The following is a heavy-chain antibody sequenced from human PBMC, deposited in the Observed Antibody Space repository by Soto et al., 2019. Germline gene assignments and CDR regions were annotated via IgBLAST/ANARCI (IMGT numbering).Heavy chain of an antibody. D-gene: IGHD3-10*01. V-gene: IGHV4-34*01. CDR2: INHSGST. J-gene: IGHJ4*02. CDR3: ARAPYGSGSYYDY. CDR1: GGSFSGYY. Sequence: PSETLSLTCAVYGGSFSGYYWSWIRQPPGKGLEWIGEINHSGSTNYNPSLKSRVTISVDTSKNQFSLKLSSVTAADTAVYYCARAPYGSGSYYDYWGQGTLVTVS.